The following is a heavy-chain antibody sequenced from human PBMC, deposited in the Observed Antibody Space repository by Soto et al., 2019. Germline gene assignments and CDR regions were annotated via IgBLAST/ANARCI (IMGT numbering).Heavy chain of an antibody. CDR1: GFTFSNYA. CDR2: SSNSGSFT. V-gene: IGHV3-11*06. D-gene: IGHD3-9*01. Sequence: PGGSLRLSCSASGFTFSNYAMNWIRQAPGKGLEWIGYSSNSGSFTRYADSVKGRFSISRDNAKNSLFLQINSLRGDDTAIYYCVRSGDNYNILDYWGQGTPVTVSS. CDR3: VRSGDNYNILDY. J-gene: IGHJ4*02.